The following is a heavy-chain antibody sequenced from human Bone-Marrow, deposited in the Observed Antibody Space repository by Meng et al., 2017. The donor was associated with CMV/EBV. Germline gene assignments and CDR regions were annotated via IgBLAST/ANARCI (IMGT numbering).Heavy chain of an antibody. CDR3: ASDCGGDCYRSGYFDY. D-gene: IGHD2-21*01. CDR1: GFTFSSYG. Sequence: GESLKISCAASGFTFSSYGMHWVRQAPGKGLEWVAFIRYDGSNKYYADSVKGRFTISRDNSKNTLYLQMNSLRTEDTAVYYCASDCGGDCYRSGYFDYWGQGTLVTVSS. V-gene: IGHV3-30*02. CDR2: IRYDGSNK. J-gene: IGHJ4*02.